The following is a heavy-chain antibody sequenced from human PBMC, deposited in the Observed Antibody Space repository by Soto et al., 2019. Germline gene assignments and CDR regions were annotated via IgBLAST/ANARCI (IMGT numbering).Heavy chain of an antibody. CDR3: ARDHRLRYFDWLPYFDY. V-gene: IGHV4-4*02. Sequence: SETLSLTCAVSGGSISSSNWWSWVRQPPGKGLEWIGEIYHSGSTNYNPSLKSRVTISVDKSKNQFSLKLSSVTAADTAVYYCARDHRLRYFDWLPYFDYWGQGTLVTVSS. CDR2: IYHSGST. J-gene: IGHJ4*02. CDR1: GGSISSSNW. D-gene: IGHD3-9*01.